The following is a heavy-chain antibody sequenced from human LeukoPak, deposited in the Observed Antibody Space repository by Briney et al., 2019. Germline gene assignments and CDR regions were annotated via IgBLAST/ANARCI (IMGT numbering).Heavy chain of an antibody. J-gene: IGHJ4*02. CDR1: GFTFRGYG. Sequence: PGGSLRLSCAASGFTFRGYGMSWVRQAPGKGLVWVSGINSDGSSTTYPDSVKGRFTISRDNAKNTLYLQMNSLRPEDTAVYYCAVGATPGGLDYWGQGTLVTVSS. CDR2: INSDGSST. V-gene: IGHV3-74*01. D-gene: IGHD4/OR15-4a*01. CDR3: AVGATPGGLDY.